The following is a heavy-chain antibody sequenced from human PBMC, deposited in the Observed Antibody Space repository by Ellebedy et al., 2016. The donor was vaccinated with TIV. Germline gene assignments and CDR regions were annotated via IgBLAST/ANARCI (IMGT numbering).Heavy chain of an antibody. CDR2: IYYSGST. CDR3: ARYPEYYYGMDV. V-gene: IGHV4-59*01. Sequence: SETLSLXXTVSGGSISSYYWSWIRQPPGKGLEWIGYIYYSGSTNYNPSLKSRVTISVDTSKNQFSLKLSSVTAADTAVYYCARYPEYYYGMDVWGQGTTVTVSS. J-gene: IGHJ6*02. CDR1: GGSISSYY.